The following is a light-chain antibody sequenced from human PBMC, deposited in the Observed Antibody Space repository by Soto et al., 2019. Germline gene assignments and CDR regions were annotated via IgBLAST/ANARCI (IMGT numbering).Light chain of an antibody. J-gene: IGLJ1*01. CDR1: SSDVGGYNY. CDR3: SSYAGSSNV. Sequence: QSALTQPPSASGSPGQSVAISCTGTSSDVGGYNYVSWYQQHPGKDPKLMIYEVNKRPSGVPDRFSGSKSGNTASLTVSGLQAEDEAHYYCSSYAGSSNVFGTGTKLTVL. V-gene: IGLV2-8*01. CDR2: EVN.